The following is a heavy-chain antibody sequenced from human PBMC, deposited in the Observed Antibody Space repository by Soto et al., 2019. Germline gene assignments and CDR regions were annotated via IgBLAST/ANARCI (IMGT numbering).Heavy chain of an antibody. CDR2: TYYRSKWYN. Sequence: SQTLSRTCAISGDSVASNSAAWNWIRQSPSRGLEWLGRTYYRSKWYNDYAVSVKSRITINPDTSKNQFSLQLNSVTPEDTAVYYCARNSYGYSGYYYYGMDVWGQGTTVTVSS. V-gene: IGHV6-1*01. J-gene: IGHJ6*02. D-gene: IGHD5-18*01. CDR1: GDSVASNSAA. CDR3: ARNSYGYSGYYYYGMDV.